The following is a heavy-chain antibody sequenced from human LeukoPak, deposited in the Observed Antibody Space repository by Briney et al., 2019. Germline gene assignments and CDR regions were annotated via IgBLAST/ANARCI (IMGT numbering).Heavy chain of an antibody. J-gene: IGHJ4*02. V-gene: IGHV4-34*01. Sequence: SETLSLTCAVYGGSFSDYYWSWIRQPPGKGLEWIGSIYYSGSTYYNPSLKSRVTISVDASKNQFSLKLSSVTAADTAVYYCARQVLTGMIVVVITKFDYWGQGTLVTVSS. CDR3: ARQVLTGMIVVVITKFDY. D-gene: IGHD3-22*01. CDR1: GGSFSDYY. CDR2: IYYSGST.